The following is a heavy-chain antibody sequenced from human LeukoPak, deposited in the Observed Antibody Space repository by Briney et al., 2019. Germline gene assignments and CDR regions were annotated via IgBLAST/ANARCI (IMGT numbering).Heavy chain of an antibody. CDR2: IWYDGSNK. CDR1: GFTFSSYG. Sequence: PGRSLRLSCAASGFTFSSYGMHWGRQAPGKGLEWVAVIWYDGSNKYYADSVKGRFTISRDNPKNTLYLQMNSLRAEDTAVYYCARGGANYYGSGSYPYYFDYWGQGTLVTVSS. V-gene: IGHV3-33*01. D-gene: IGHD3-10*01. CDR3: ARGGANYYGSGSYPYYFDY. J-gene: IGHJ4*02.